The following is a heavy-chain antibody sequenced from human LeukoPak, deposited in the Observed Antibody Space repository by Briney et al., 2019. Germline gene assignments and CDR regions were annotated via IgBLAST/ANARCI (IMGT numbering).Heavy chain of an antibody. V-gene: IGHV3-23*01. J-gene: IGHJ4*02. CDR2: ITCSGGTT. CDR3: AKGRGYCSAGSCSSGFDY. CDR1: GFTFSGYA. D-gene: IGHD2-15*01. Sequence: GGSLRLSCAASGFTFSGYAMSWVRQAPGKGLEWVPTITCSGGTTYYADSVKGQFTISRDNSKNTLYLQMNSLRVEDTAVYYCAKGRGYCSAGSCSSGFDYWGQGTLVTVSS.